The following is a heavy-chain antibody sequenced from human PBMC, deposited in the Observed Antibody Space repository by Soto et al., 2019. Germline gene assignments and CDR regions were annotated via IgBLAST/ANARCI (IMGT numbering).Heavy chain of an antibody. CDR3: ARDGPLYYDFWSGYYRAGGTYYFDY. CDR2: INPNSGGT. J-gene: IGHJ4*02. V-gene: IGHV1-2*04. Sequence: ASVKVSCKASGYTFTGYYMHWVRQAPGQELEWMGWINPNSGGTNYAQKFQGWVTMTRDTSISTAYMELSRLRSDDTAVYYCARDGPLYYDFWSGYYRAGGTYYFDYWGQGTLVTVSS. CDR1: GYTFTGYY. D-gene: IGHD3-3*01.